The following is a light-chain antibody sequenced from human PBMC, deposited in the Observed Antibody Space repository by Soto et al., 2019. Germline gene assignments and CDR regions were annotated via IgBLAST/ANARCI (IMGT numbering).Light chain of an antibody. Sequence: QSVLTQPASVSASPGQSITISCTGTSSDVGGYNYVSWYQQHPGKAPKLMIYDVSNRPSGVSNRFSGSKSGNTASLTISGLQAEDEAYYYCSSYTSSSTLFYVFGTGTKVTVL. CDR3: SSYTSSSTLFYV. CDR2: DVS. V-gene: IGLV2-14*01. CDR1: SSDVGGYNY. J-gene: IGLJ1*01.